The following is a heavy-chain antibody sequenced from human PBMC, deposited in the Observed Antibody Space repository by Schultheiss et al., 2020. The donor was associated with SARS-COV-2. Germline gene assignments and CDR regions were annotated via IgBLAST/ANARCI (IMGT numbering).Heavy chain of an antibody. D-gene: IGHD2-15*01. CDR1: GGSISSYY. Sequence: SQTLSLTCTVSGGSISSYYWSWIRQPPGKGLEWIGYIYYSGSTNYNPSLKSRVTMSVDTSKSQFSLKLSSVTAADTAVYYCARRGYCSGGRCYYFDYWGQGTLVTVSS. V-gene: IGHV4-59*08. J-gene: IGHJ4*02. CDR3: ARRGYCSGGRCYYFDY. CDR2: IYYSGST.